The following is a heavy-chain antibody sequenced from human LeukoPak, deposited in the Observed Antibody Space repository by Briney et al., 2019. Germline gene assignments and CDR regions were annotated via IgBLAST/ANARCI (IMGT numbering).Heavy chain of an antibody. V-gene: IGHV4-59*03. CDR3: AKVKGGYFYALDS. J-gene: IGHJ4*02. D-gene: IGHD5-12*01. CDR2: IYYRGGT. CDR1: GGSISSYY. Sequence: PSETLSLTCTVSGGSISSYYWSWIRQPPGKGLEWIGYIYYRGGTNYNPSLKSRVAISLDTSKNQFALSLSSVTAADTAVYYCAKVKGGYFYALDSWGQGTLVTVHS.